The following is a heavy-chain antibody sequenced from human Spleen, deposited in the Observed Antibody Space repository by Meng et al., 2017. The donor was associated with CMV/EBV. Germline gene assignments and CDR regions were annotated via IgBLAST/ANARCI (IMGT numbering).Heavy chain of an antibody. D-gene: IGHD3-22*01. CDR3: ARLDYLDSSGYYSRYHWFDP. J-gene: IGHJ5*02. CDR1: YW. V-gene: IGHV5-51*01. Sequence: YWIGWVRPMPGKGLEWMGMIYPGDSDIRYSPSFQGQVTFSADKSISTAYLQWSSLKASDTAMYYCARLDYLDSSGYYSRYHWFDPWGQGALVTVSS. CDR2: IYPGDSDI.